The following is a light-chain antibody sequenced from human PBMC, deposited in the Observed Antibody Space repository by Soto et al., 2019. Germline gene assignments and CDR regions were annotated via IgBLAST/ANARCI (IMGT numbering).Light chain of an antibody. CDR2: DAS. CDR3: QQYYKWPLT. CDR1: QYIRNT. V-gene: IGKV3-15*01. J-gene: IGKJ4*01. Sequence: EIMMTQSPAALSVSPGESATLSCRASQYIRNTLAWYQQRPGQAPRLLIYDASTRVAGIPARFSGSGSGTEFSLTISSLQSEDFAVYHCQQYYKWPLTFGGGTKVEIK.